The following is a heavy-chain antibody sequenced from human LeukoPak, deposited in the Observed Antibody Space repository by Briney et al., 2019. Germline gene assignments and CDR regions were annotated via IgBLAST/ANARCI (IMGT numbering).Heavy chain of an antibody. J-gene: IGHJ4*02. CDR3: ARDLIIAAAGSGGAGDY. D-gene: IGHD6-13*01. V-gene: IGHV3-20*04. CDR1: GFTFDDYG. Sequence: PGGSLRLSCAASGFTFDDYGMSWVRQAPGKGLEWVSGINWNGGSTGYADSVKGRFTISRDNAKNSLYLQMNSLRAEDTALYYCARDLIIAAAGSGGAGDYWGQETLVTVSS. CDR2: INWNGGST.